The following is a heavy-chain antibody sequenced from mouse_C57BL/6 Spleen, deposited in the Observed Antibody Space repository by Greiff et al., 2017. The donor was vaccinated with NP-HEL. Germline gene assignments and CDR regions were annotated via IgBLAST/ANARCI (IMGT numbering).Heavy chain of an antibody. D-gene: IGHD2-4*01. CDR2: IYPGSGNT. V-gene: IGHV1-66*01. J-gene: IGHJ2*01. CDR1: GYSFTSYY. CDR3: APYYEGYFDY. Sequence: QVQLKQSGPELVKPGASVKISCKASGYSFTSYYIHWVKQRPGQGLEWIGWIYPGSGNTKYNEKFKGKATLTADTSSSTAYMQLSSLTSEDSAVYYSAPYYEGYFDYWGQGTTLTVSS.